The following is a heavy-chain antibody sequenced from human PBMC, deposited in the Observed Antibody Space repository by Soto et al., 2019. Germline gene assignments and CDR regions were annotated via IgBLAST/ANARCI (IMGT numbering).Heavy chain of an antibody. CDR2: ISPSGGTT. J-gene: IGHJ6*02. CDR1: GYTFTSYY. Sequence: QVQLVQSGAEVKKPGASVKVSCKASGYTFTSYYMHWVRQAPGQGLEWMGIISPSGGTTSYAQKLQSKVTMTSATSTSTVYMELSSLRSEDTAVYYCAGDHNYYDGSSYYYGYYYYGMDVWGQGTTVTVSS. D-gene: IGHD3-22*01. V-gene: IGHV1-46*01. CDR3: AGDHNYYDGSSYYYGYYYYGMDV.